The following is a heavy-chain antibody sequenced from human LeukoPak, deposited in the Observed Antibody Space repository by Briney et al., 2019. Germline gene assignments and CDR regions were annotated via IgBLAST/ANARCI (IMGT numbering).Heavy chain of an antibody. Sequence: PGGSLRLSCAASGFTFSSHAMSWVRQAPGKGLEWVSAISGSGGSTYYADSVKGRFTISRDNSKNTLYLQMNSLRAEDTAVYYCAKKEGNDYGDYAVSPVLMPSGTSQTNYFDYWGQGTLVTVSS. D-gene: IGHD4-17*01. V-gene: IGHV3-23*01. CDR3: AKKEGNDYGDYAVSPVLMPSGTSQTNYFDY. CDR2: ISGSGGST. CDR1: GFTFSSHA. J-gene: IGHJ4*02.